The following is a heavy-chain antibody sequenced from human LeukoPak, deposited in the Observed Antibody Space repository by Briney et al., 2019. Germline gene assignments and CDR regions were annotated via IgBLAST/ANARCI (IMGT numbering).Heavy chain of an antibody. J-gene: IGHJ6*02. CDR1: GGTFSSYA. Sequence: GASVKVSCKASGGTFSSYAISWVRQAPGQGLEWMGGIIPIFGTANYAQKFQERVTITRDMSTSTAYMELSSLRSEDTAVYYCAADHPSTGSSSWYGPLDYYYYGMDVWGQGTTVTVSS. D-gene: IGHD6-13*01. CDR3: AADHPSTGSSSWYGPLDYYYYGMDV. V-gene: IGHV1-69*05. CDR2: IIPIFGTA.